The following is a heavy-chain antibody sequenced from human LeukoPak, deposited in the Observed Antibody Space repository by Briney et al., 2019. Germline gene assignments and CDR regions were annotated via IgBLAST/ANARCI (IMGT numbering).Heavy chain of an antibody. CDR1: GGSFSGYY. V-gene: IGHV4-34*01. CDR2: INHSGST. J-gene: IGHJ4*02. CDR3: ARGVRTGYFDY. Sequence: SETLSLTCAVYGGSFSGYYWSWIRQPPEKGLEWIGEINHSGSTNYNPSLKSRVTISVDTSKNQFSLKLSSVTAADTAVYYCARGVRTGYFDYWGQGTLVTVSS.